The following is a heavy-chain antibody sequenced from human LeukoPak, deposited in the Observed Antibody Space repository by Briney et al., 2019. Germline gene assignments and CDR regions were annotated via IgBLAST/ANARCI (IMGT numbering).Heavy chain of an antibody. V-gene: IGHV1-69*01. J-gene: IGHJ4*02. CDR1: GGTFSSYA. Sequence: SVKVSCKASGGTFSSYAISWVRQAPGQGLEWMGGIIPIFGTANYAQRFQGRVTITADESTSTAYMELSSLRSEDTAVYYCARGSYVWGSYRLINGHHDYWGQGTLVTVSS. CDR3: ARGSYVWGSYRLINGHHDY. CDR2: IIPIFGTA. D-gene: IGHD3-16*02.